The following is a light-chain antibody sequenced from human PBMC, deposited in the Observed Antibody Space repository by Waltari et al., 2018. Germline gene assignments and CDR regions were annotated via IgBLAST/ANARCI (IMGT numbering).Light chain of an antibody. J-gene: IGKJ1*01. V-gene: IGKV2D-29*02. CDR2: EVY. CDR3: MQNIQLPT. Sequence: IVMTQSPLSPSVTPGQTASMSCKSSQSLLHSDGRTRLFWYLQKSGRSPRLLISEVYDRFSGVSDRFSGSGSGTDFTLNISRVEPEDVGIYFCMQNIQLPTFGQGTKVQI. CDR1: QSLLHSDGRTR.